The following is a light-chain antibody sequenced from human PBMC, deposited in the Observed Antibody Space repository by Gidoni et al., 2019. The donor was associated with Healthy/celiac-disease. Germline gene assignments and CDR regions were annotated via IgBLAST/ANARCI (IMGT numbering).Light chain of an antibody. V-gene: IGKV3-20*01. CDR3: QQYGSSPST. Sequence: IVLTPSPGTLSLSPGERATLSCRSSQSVSSSYLAWYQQKPGQAPRLLIYGASSRATGIPDRFSGSGSGTDFTLKISRLEPEDFAVYYCQQYGSSPSTFGQGTRLEIK. CDR1: QSVSSSY. CDR2: GAS. J-gene: IGKJ5*01.